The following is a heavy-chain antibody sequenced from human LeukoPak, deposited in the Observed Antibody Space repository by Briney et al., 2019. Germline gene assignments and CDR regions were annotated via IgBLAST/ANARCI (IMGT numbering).Heavy chain of an antibody. Sequence: ASVKVSCKASGYTFTSYYMHWVRQAPGQGLEWMGGIIPIFGTANYAQKFQGRVTITADESTSTAYMELSSLRSEDTAVYYCASGPGGSPYRNWFDPWGQGTLVTVSS. D-gene: IGHD1-14*01. J-gene: IGHJ5*02. CDR3: ASGPGGSPYRNWFDP. CDR2: IIPIFGTA. CDR1: GYTFTSYY. V-gene: IGHV1-69*13.